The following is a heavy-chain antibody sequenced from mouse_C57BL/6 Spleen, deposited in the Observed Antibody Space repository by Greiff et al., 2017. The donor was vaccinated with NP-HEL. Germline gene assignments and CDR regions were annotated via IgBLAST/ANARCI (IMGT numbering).Heavy chain of an antibody. Sequence: VQLQQSGPELVKPGASVKISCKASGYSFTGYYMNWVKQSPEKSLEWIGEINPSTGGTTYNQKFKAKAKLTVDKSSSTAYMQLKSLTSEDSAVYYCARDYGSSPYYAMDYWGQGTSVTVSS. J-gene: IGHJ4*01. CDR3: ARDYGSSPYYAMDY. D-gene: IGHD1-1*01. CDR2: INPSTGGT. CDR1: GYSFTGYY. V-gene: IGHV1-42*01.